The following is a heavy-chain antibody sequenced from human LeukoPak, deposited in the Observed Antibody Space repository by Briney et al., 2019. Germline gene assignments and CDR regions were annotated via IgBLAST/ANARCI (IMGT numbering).Heavy chain of an antibody. CDR3: SSDHYDIWTGYRYYYSGMDV. V-gene: IGHV3-7*01. CDR2: IKQDGSEK. D-gene: IGHD3-9*01. CDR1: GFTFSSYW. Sequence: GGSLRLSCAASGFTFSSYWMSWVRQAPGKGLEWVANIKQDGSEKYYVDSVKGRFTISRDNAKNSLYLQMNSLRAEDTAVYYCSSDHYDIWTGYRYYYSGMDVWGQGTTVTVSS. J-gene: IGHJ6*02.